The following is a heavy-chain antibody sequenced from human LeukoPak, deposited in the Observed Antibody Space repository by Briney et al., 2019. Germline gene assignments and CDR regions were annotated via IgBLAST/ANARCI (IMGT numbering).Heavy chain of an antibody. CDR2: INSDGTST. CDR3: ARNSRTDFDY. Sequence: PGGSLRLSCAASGFTFSSILMHWVRRGPGKGLVWVSRINSDGTSTIYADSVKGRFTISRDNAKNTLFLQMDSLRAEDAAVYYCARNSRTDFDYWGQGTLVTVSS. V-gene: IGHV3-74*01. CDR1: GFTFSSIL. D-gene: IGHD3/OR15-3a*01. J-gene: IGHJ4*02.